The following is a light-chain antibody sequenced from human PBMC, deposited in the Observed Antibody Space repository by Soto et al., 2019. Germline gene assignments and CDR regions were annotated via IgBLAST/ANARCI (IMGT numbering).Light chain of an antibody. CDR3: QQYGSSPYT. V-gene: IGKV3-20*01. Sequence: EVVLTQSPGTLTLSPGERATLSCRASQSVRSNSIAWYQQKVGQAPRLLIYGTSNRPAVIPDRFSGSGSGTDFTLTISGVEPEDFAMYVCQQYGSSPYTFGQGTRLEIK. CDR2: GTS. CDR1: QSVRSNS. J-gene: IGKJ2*01.